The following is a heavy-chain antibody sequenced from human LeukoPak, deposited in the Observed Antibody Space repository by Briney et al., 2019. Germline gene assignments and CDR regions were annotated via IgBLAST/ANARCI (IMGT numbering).Heavy chain of an antibody. CDR3: AKAITMVRGVIY. J-gene: IGHJ4*02. Sequence: GGSLRLSCAASGFTFSSYAMSWVRQAPGKGLEWVSAISGSGGSTYHADSVKGRFTISRDNSKNTLYLQMNSLRAEDTAVYYCAKAITMVRGVIYWGQGTLVTVSS. CDR2: ISGSGGST. CDR1: GFTFSSYA. V-gene: IGHV3-23*01. D-gene: IGHD3-10*01.